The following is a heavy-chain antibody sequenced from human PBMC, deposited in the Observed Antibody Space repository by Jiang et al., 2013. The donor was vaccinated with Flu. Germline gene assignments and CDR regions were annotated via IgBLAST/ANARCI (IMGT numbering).Heavy chain of an antibody. CDR1: GYIFTSHY. Sequence: VQLVESGAEVKKPGASVKVSCKASGYIFTSHYMHWVRQAPGQGLEWMAIINPSNGGTNYAQKFQGRVTLTRDTSTSTVYMELSSLRSEDTAVYYCARDTSAADTFWWFDPWGPGNPGHRLL. CDR2: INPSNGGT. J-gene: IGHJ5*02. D-gene: IGHD6-13*01. CDR3: ARDTSAADTFWWFDP. V-gene: IGHV1-46*01.